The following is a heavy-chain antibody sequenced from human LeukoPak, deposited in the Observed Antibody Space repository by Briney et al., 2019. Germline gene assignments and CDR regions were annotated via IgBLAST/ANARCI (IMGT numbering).Heavy chain of an antibody. J-gene: IGHJ5*02. D-gene: IGHD6-6*01. CDR2: IYYNGNT. CDR1: GGSISATTYY. CDR3: ARLGWGNAAAHPNWLDP. V-gene: IGHV4-39*07. Sequence: SETLSLTCTVSGGSISATTYYWGWIRQPPGTGLEWIANIYYNGNTAYNPSLKSRATISIDTSKNQFSLRLNSVTAADTAVYYCARLGWGNAAAHPNWLDPWGQGILVTVSS.